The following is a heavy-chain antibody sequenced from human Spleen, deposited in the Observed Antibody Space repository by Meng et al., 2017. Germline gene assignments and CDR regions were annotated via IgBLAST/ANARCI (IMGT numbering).Heavy chain of an antibody. D-gene: IGHD2-21*01. Sequence: QLQLPESGPGLLKPSETLSLTCVVSGVSFSDYYLSWIRQPPGKGLEWIGEINHSGSTNYNPSLKSRVTILVDKSKNEFSLDLSSVTAADTAVYYCARVGESGDSLDSWGQGTLVTVSS. V-gene: IGHV4-34*01. CDR1: GVSFSDYY. J-gene: IGHJ4*02. CDR2: INHSGST. CDR3: ARVGESGDSLDS.